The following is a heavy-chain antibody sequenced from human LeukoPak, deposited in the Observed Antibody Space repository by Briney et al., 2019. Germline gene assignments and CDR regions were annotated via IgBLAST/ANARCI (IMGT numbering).Heavy chain of an antibody. CDR2: INHSGST. J-gene: IGHJ4*02. Sequence: SETLSLTCAVYGGSFSGYYWSWIRQPPGKGLEWIGEINHSGSTNYNPSLKSRVTISVDTSKNQFSLKLSSVTAADTAVYYCARESPRYYYGSGSLIDYWGQGTLVTVSS. CDR1: GGSFSGYY. V-gene: IGHV4-34*01. D-gene: IGHD3-10*01. CDR3: ARESPRYYYGSGSLIDY.